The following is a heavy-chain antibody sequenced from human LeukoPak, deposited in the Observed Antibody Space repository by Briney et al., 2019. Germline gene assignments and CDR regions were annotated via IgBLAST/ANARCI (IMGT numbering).Heavy chain of an antibody. Sequence: RSGGSLRLSCAASGFTFSSAWMSWVRQAPGKGLEWVGRIKSKTDGGTTDYAAPVKGRFTISRDDSKNTLYLQMNSLKTEDTAVYYCTTDRRDWNDDWFDPWGQGTLVTVSS. CDR1: GFTFSSAW. J-gene: IGHJ5*02. D-gene: IGHD1-1*01. CDR2: IKSKTDGGTT. V-gene: IGHV3-15*01. CDR3: TTDRRDWNDDWFDP.